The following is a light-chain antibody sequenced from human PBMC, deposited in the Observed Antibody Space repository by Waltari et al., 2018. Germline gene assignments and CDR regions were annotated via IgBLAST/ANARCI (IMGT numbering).Light chain of an antibody. J-gene: IGKJ2*01. V-gene: IGKV4-1*01. CDR2: WAS. Sequence: DIVMTQSPDSLAVSPGERATIHCTSSQSIFYSSNNKDYLAWYQLKPGQPPKLLIYWASTRESGVPDRFSGSGTGTDFTLTISSLQTEDVATYYCQQYRDTPYTFGQGTNLEI. CDR3: QQYRDTPYT. CDR1: QSIFYSSNNKDY.